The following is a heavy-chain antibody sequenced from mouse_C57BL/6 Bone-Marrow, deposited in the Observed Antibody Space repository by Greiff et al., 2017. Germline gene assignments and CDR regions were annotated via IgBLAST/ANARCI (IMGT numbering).Heavy chain of an antibody. V-gene: IGHV5-6*01. D-gene: IGHD2-5*01. CDR3: ARFYSNYGWFAY. Sequence: EVKVVESGGDLVKPGGSLKLSCAASGFTFRSYGMSWVRQTPDKRLEWVATISSGGSYTYYPDSVKGRFTISRDNAKNTLYLQMSSLKTEDTAMYYCARFYSNYGWFAYWGQGTLVTVSA. CDR2: ISSGGSYT. CDR1: GFTFRSYG. J-gene: IGHJ3*01.